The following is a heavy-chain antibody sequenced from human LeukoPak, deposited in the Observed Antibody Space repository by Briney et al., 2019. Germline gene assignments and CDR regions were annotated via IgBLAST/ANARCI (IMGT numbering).Heavy chain of an antibody. Sequence: GGSLRLSCAASGFTFSSYGMHWVRQAPGKGLEGVAVIWYDGSNKYYADSVKGRFTISRDNSKNTLYLQMNSLRAEDTAVYYCARDPAIAARPGYFDYWGQGTLVTVSS. CDR1: GFTFSSYG. J-gene: IGHJ4*02. D-gene: IGHD6-6*01. V-gene: IGHV3-33*01. CDR3: ARDPAIAARPGYFDY. CDR2: IWYDGSNK.